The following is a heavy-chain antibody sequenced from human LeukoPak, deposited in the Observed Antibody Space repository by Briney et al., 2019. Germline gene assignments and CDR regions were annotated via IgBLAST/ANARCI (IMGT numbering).Heavy chain of an antibody. CDR3: ARGPRPPAARFSSGYDY. J-gene: IGHJ4*02. Sequence: SETLSLTCAVYGGSFSGYYWSWIRQPPGKGLEWIGEINHSGSTSYNPSLKSRVTISVDTSKNQFSLKLSSVTAADTAVYYCARGPRPPAARFSSGYDYWGQGTLVTVSS. D-gene: IGHD6-6*01. V-gene: IGHV4-34*01. CDR1: GGSFSGYY. CDR2: INHSGST.